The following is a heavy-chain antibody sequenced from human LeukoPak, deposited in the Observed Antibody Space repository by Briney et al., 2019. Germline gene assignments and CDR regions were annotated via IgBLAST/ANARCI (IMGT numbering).Heavy chain of an antibody. CDR3: ARGRDGYKFDY. J-gene: IGHJ4*02. Sequence: SETLSLTCTVSGGSISSYYWTWIRQPPGKGLDWIGYIYYTMSTNYNPSFKSRVTISLDTSKREFSLRLSSVTAADTAVYYCARGRDGYKFDYWGQGTLVTVSS. V-gene: IGHV4-59*01. CDR1: GGSISSYY. CDR2: IYYTMST. D-gene: IGHD5-24*01.